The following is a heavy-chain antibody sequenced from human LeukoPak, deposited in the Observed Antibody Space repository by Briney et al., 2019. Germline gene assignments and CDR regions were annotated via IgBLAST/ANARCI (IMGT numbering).Heavy chain of an antibody. V-gene: IGHV1-2*02. CDR3: ARVNYYYGSGSYSYYYGMDV. J-gene: IGHJ6*02. Sequence: GASVKVSCRASGYTFTGCYMHWVRQAPGQGLEWMGWINPNSGRTGCAQKFQGRVTVARDTSIGTAYMELSRLRSDDTAVYYCARVNYYYGSGSYSYYYGMDVWGQGTTVTVSS. CDR1: GYTFTGCY. CDR2: INPNSGRT. D-gene: IGHD3-10*01.